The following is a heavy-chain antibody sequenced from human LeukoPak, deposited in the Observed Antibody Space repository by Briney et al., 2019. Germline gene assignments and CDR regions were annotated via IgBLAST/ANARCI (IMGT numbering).Heavy chain of an antibody. V-gene: IGHV3-7*01. J-gene: IGHJ6*02. CDR1: GFIFSGYW. D-gene: IGHD6-25*01. Sequence: SGGSLRLSCAVSGFIFSGYWMTWVRQAPGKGLEWVASIKQDGSDKHYVDAVKGRCTISRDNAKNSLYLQMNNLRADDTAVYYCAKNIAAPGRDSYYLYGMDVWGQGTTVTVSS. CDR3: AKNIAAPGRDSYYLYGMDV. CDR2: IKQDGSDK.